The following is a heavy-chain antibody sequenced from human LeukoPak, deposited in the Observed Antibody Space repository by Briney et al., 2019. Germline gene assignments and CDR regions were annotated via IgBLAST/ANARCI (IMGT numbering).Heavy chain of an antibody. CDR3: AKVPLYSGYAIDY. V-gene: IGHV3-43*02. CDR1: GFTFDDYA. Sequence: AGGSLRLSCAASGFTFDDYAMQWVRQTPGKGLEWVSVISGNGGSTYYADSVKGRFTISRDNGKNSLYLQMNSLRTEDTALYYCAKVPLYSGYAIDYWGQGTLVTVSS. CDR2: ISGNGGST. J-gene: IGHJ4*02. D-gene: IGHD5-12*01.